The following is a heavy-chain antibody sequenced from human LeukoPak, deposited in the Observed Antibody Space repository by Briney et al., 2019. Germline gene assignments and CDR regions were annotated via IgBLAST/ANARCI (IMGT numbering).Heavy chain of an antibody. CDR2: INPNSGAT. V-gene: IGHV1-2*02. D-gene: IGHD3-10*01. J-gene: IGHJ4*02. CDR3: ARQIFRGVNPFDY. Sequence: GASVKVSCKASGYTFTAYYIHWVRQAPGQGLEWMGWINPNSGATNYAQKFQDRVTVTRDTSVGTAYMELTGLRSDDTAVYYCARQIFRGVNPFDYWGQGTLVTVSS. CDR1: GYTFTAYY.